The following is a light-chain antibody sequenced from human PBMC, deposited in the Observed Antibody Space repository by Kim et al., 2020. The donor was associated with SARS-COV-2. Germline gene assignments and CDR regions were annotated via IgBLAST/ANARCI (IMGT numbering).Light chain of an antibody. CDR3: QAWDSSIWV. CDR2: QDS. V-gene: IGLV3-1*01. Sequence: SYELTQPPSVSVSPGQTASITCPGDKLGDKYACWYQQKPGQSPVLVNYQDSKRPSGIPERFSGSNSGNTATLTISGTQAMDEADYYCQAWDSSIWVFGGG. J-gene: IGLJ3*02. CDR1: KLGDKY.